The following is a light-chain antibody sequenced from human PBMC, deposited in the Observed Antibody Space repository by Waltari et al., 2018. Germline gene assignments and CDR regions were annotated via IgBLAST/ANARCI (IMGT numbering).Light chain of an antibody. J-gene: IGKJ1*01. CDR2: AAS. V-gene: IGKV1-9*01. Sequence: IQLTQSPSSLSASVGDRVTITCRASQGISSYLAWYQQKPGKAPKLLIYAASTLQSGVPSRFSGSGSGTEFTLTISSLQPEDCATYYCQQLNSYPSWTFGQGTKVEIK. CDR3: QQLNSYPSWT. CDR1: QGISSY.